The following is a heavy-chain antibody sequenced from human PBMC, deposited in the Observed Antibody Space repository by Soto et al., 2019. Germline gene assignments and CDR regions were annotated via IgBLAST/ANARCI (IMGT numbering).Heavy chain of an antibody. CDR3: ARRPTQSSTWYGTNRYFNI. D-gene: IGHD6-13*01. J-gene: IGHJ2*01. CDR1: GGSFSGYY. Sequence: SETLSLTCAVYGGSFSGYYWSWIRQPPGKGLEWIGEINHSGSTNYNPSLKSRVTISVDTSKNQFSLKLSSVTAADTAVYYCARRPTQSSTWYGTNRYFNIWGRGVVVTASS. CDR2: INHSGST. V-gene: IGHV4-34*01.